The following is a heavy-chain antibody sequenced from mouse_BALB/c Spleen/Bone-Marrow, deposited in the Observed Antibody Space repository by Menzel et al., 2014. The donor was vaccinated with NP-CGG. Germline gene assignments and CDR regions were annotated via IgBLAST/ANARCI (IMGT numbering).Heavy chain of an antibody. CDR3: ASYDGYPWFAY. CDR1: GYTFTSYW. V-gene: IGHV1-5*01. CDR2: IYPGNSDT. Sequence: EVQLQQSGTVLARPGASVKMSCKASGYTFTSYWMHWVKQRPGQGLGWIGAIYPGNSDTSYNQKFKGKAKLTAVTSTSTAYMDLSSLTNEDSAVYYCASYDGYPWFAYWGQGTLVTVSA. D-gene: IGHD2-3*01. J-gene: IGHJ3*01.